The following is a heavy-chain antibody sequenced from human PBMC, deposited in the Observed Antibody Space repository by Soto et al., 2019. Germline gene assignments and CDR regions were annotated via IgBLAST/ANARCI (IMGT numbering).Heavy chain of an antibody. CDR3: ARGPSYSSSSPCDY. J-gene: IGHJ4*02. V-gene: IGHV1-8*01. CDR2: MNPNSGNT. D-gene: IGHD6-6*01. CDR1: GYSFTSYE. Sequence: AAVKVSCKASGYSFTSYEMNWGRQATGQGLEWMGWMNPNSGNTGYAQKFQGRVTMTRNTSISTAYMELSSLRSEDTAVYYCARGPSYSSSSPCDYWGQGTLVTVSS.